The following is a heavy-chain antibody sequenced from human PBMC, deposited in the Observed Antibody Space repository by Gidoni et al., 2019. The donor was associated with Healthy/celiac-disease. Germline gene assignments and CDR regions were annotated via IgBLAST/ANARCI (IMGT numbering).Heavy chain of an antibody. V-gene: IGHV3-48*01. CDR2: ISSSSSTI. D-gene: IGHD4-17*01. J-gene: IGHJ1*01. CDR3: ARSDYGDYTEYFQH. CDR1: GFTFSSYS. Sequence: EVQLVESGGGLVQPGGSLRLSCAASGFTFSSYSMNWVRQAPGKGLEWVSYISSSSSTIYYADSVKGRFTISRDNAKNSLYLQMNSLRAEDTAVYYCARSDYGDYTEYFQHWGQGTLVTVSS.